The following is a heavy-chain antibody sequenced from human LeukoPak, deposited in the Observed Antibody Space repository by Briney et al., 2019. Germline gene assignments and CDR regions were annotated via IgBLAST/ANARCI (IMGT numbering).Heavy chain of an antibody. J-gene: IGHJ6*02. V-gene: IGHV4-39*01. CDR3: ASSNCGGDCYYHYYYGMDV. CDR2: IYYSGSA. D-gene: IGHD2-21*02. CDR1: GGSISSSRYY. Sequence: PSESLSLTCTVSGGSISSSRYYWGWIRQPPGKGLEWIGRIYYSGSAYYNPSLKSRVTISVDTSKNQFSLRLRSVAAADTAVYYCASSNCGGDCYYHYYYGMDVWGQGTTVTVSS.